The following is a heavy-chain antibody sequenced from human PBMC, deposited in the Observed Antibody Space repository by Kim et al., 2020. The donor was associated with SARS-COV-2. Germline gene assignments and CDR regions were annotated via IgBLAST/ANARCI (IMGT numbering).Heavy chain of an antibody. CDR1: GGTFSSYA. D-gene: IGHD2-2*01. J-gene: IGHJ3*02. V-gene: IGHV1-69*13. CDR2: IIPIFGTA. Sequence: SVKVSCKASGGTFSSYAISWVRQAPGQGLEWMGGIIPIFGTANYAQKFQGRVTITADESTSTAYMELSSLRSEDTAVYYCASPLPAINDIVVVPAAPDAFDIWGQGTMVTVSS. CDR3: ASPLPAINDIVVVPAAPDAFDI.